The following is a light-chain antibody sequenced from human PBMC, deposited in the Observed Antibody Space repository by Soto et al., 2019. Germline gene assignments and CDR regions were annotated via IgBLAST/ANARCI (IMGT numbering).Light chain of an antibody. J-gene: IGLJ1*01. Sequence: QSFLTQPPSASGTPGQRVTISCSGSSSNIGSNYVYWYQQLPGTAPKLLIYRNNQRPSGVPDRFSGSKSGTSASLAISGLRSEDEADYYCAAWDGSLKAYVFGTGTKVTVL. CDR1: SSNIGSNY. CDR3: AAWDGSLKAYV. V-gene: IGLV1-47*01. CDR2: RNN.